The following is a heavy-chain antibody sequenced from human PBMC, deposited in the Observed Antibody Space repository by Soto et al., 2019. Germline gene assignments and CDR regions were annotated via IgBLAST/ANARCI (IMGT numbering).Heavy chain of an antibody. V-gene: IGHV3-15*01. D-gene: IGHD2-21*02. CDR1: GFTFSNAW. Sequence: GGSLRLSCAASGFTFSNAWMSWVRQAPGKGLEWVGRIKSKTDGGTTDYAAPVKGRFTISRDDSKNTLYLQMNSLKTEDTAVYYCTTDIGDRDAFDIWGQGTMVTVSS. CDR2: IKSKTDGGTT. J-gene: IGHJ3*02. CDR3: TTDIGDRDAFDI.